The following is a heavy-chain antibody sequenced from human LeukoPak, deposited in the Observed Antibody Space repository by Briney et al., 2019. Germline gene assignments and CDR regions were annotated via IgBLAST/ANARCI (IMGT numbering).Heavy chain of an antibody. CDR1: GGSISSGGYY. CDR3: ARAPSSTSYSWFDP. J-gene: IGHJ5*02. Sequence: SETLSLTCTVSGGSISSGGYYWSWIPQPPGKGLEWIGYIYHSGSTYYNPSLKSRVTISVERSKNQFSLKLSSVTAADTAVYYCARAPSSTSYSWFDPWGQGTLVTVSS. V-gene: IGHV4-30-2*01. D-gene: IGHD2-2*01. CDR2: IYHSGST.